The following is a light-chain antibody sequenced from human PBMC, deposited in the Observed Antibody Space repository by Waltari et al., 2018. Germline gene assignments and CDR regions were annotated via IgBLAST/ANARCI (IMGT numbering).Light chain of an antibody. J-gene: IGLJ3*02. CDR3: QSYDTSLRVV. CDR2: GTT. Sequence: QSVLTQPPSVSGAPGQRVTISCPGSGPNIGAGYDVHWYQQLPRAAPKLLIYGTTSRPLGVPVRFFGSTSGTSASLAITGLQAEDEADYYCQSYDTSLRVVFGGGTKLTVL. V-gene: IGLV1-40*01. CDR1: GPNIGAGYD.